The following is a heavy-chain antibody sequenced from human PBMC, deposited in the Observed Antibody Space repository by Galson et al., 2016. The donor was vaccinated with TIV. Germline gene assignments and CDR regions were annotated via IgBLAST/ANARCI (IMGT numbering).Heavy chain of an antibody. CDR3: ARDKSGYDTVDYFYYYMDV. CDR1: GGSINSYY. CDR2: IYYTGST. D-gene: IGHD5-12*01. J-gene: IGHJ6*03. Sequence: ETLSLTCTVSGGSINSYYWTWIRQPPGKGLEWIGYIYYTGSTDYNPSLKSRVTISADRSKNQFSLKLSSVTAADTAVYYCARDKSGYDTVDYFYYYMDVWGKGTTVTVSS. V-gene: IGHV4-59*01.